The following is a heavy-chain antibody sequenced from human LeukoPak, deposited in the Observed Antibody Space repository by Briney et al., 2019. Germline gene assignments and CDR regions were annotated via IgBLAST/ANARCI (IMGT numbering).Heavy chain of an antibody. CDR1: GGTLSSYA. Sequence: SVKVSCKASGGTLSSYAISWVRQAPGQGLEWMGGIIPIFGTANYAQKFQGRVTITADESTSTAYMELSSLRSEDTAVYYCARGHYDILTGYYKDYYYYYGMDVWGKGTTVTVSS. V-gene: IGHV1-69*01. CDR2: IIPIFGTA. J-gene: IGHJ6*04. D-gene: IGHD3-9*01. CDR3: ARGHYDILTGYYKDYYYYYGMDV.